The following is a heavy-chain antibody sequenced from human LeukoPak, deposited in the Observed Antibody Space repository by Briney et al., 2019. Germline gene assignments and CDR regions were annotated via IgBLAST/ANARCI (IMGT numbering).Heavy chain of an antibody. V-gene: IGHV4-39*01. J-gene: IGHJ5*02. D-gene: IGHD3-10*01. CDR3: ASAIYYYGSELPRFDP. Sequence: PSETLSLTCSVSGGSISSSSYYWGWIRQPPGKGLEWIGSIYYSGSTYYNPSLKSRVTISVDTSKNQFSLKLSSVTAADTAVYYCASAIYYYGSELPRFDPWGQGTLVTVSS. CDR1: GGSISSSSYY. CDR2: IYYSGST.